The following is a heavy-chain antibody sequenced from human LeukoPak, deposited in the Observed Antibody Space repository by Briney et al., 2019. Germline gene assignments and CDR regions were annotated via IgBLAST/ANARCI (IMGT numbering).Heavy chain of an antibody. D-gene: IGHD3-3*01. Sequence: SQTLSLTCAISGDSVSSNSAAWNWIRQSPSRGLEWLGRTYYRSKWYNDYAVSVKSRITFNPDTSKNQFSLQLNSVTPEDTAVYYCARVNRRVAIFGVADDAFDIWGQGTMVTVSS. CDR1: GDSVSSNSAA. V-gene: IGHV6-1*01. CDR3: ARVNRRVAIFGVADDAFDI. J-gene: IGHJ3*02. CDR2: TYYRSKWYN.